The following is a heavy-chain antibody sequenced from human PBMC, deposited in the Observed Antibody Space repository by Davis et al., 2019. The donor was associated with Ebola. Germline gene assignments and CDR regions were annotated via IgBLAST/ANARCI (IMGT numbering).Heavy chain of an antibody. Sequence: GGSLTPSCPASGFTFDDYAMHWVRHAPGKGLEWVSGISWNSGSIGYADSVKGRFTISRDNSKNTLHLQMNSLRAEDTAVYYCARSYHDILTGYYYWGQGTLVTVSS. D-gene: IGHD3-9*01. J-gene: IGHJ4*02. V-gene: IGHV3-9*01. CDR2: ISWNSGSI. CDR1: GFTFDDYA. CDR3: ARSYHDILTGYYY.